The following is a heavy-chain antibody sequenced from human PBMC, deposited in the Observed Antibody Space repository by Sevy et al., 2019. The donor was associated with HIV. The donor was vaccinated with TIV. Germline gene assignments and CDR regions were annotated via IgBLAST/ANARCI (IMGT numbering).Heavy chain of an antibody. D-gene: IGHD3-22*01. Sequence: ASVKVSCKASGYTFTSYGINWVRQASGQGLEWMGWISAYSGNTNYAQNLQGRVTMTTDTFTSTAYMELRSLTSDDTAVYYCARDQYDSSGYYYSYYGMDVWGQGTTVTVSS. CDR3: ARDQYDSSGYYYSYYGMDV. V-gene: IGHV1-18*01. CDR1: GYTFTSYG. CDR2: ISAYSGNT. J-gene: IGHJ6*02.